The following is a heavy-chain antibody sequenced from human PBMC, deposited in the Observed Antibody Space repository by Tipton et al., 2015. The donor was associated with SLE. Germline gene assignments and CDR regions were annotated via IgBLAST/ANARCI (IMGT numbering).Heavy chain of an antibody. CDR2: IYYSGST. CDR1: GGSISSHY. J-gene: IGHJ3*02. Sequence: TLSLTCTVSGGSISSHYWSWIRQPPGKGLEWIGYIYYSGSTNYNPSLKSRVTISVDTSKNQFSLKLSSVTAADTAVYYCASHRDGGDAFDIWGQGTMVTVSS. D-gene: IGHD3-10*01. V-gene: IGHV4-59*08. CDR3: ASHRDGGDAFDI.